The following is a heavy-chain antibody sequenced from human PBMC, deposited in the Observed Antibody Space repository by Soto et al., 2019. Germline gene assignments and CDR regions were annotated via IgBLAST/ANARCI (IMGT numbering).Heavy chain of an antibody. CDR2: ISAYNGNT. CDR1: GYTFISYD. CDR3: AREGEMPYYYYGLDV. D-gene: IGHD3-16*01. J-gene: IGHJ6*02. Sequence: ASVKVSCKASGYTFISYDISWVRQAPGQGLEWMGWISAYNGNTNYAQKLQGRVTMTTDTSTSTVYMDLRSLRSDDTAVYYCAREGEMPYYYYGLDVWGQGTTVTVSS. V-gene: IGHV1-18*01.